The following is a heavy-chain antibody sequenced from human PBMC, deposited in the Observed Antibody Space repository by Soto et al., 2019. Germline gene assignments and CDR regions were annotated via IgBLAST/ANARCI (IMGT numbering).Heavy chain of an antibody. V-gene: IGHV1-24*01. D-gene: IGHD3-3*01. Sequence: SVKVSCPVSRYTLTHLSMQCVRHAPGKGLEWMGGFDPEDGETIYAQKFQGRVTMTEDTATDTAYMELSSLRSEDTAVYYCATHRSGFFLVMIRQPPRSTLCPCTTLFDL. CDR1: RYTLTHLS. J-gene: IGHJ2*01. CDR3: ATHRSGFFLVMIRQPPRSTLCPCTTLFDL. CDR2: FDPEDGET.